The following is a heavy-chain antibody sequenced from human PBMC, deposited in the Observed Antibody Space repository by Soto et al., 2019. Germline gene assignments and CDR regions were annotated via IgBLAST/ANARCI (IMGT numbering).Heavy chain of an antibody. CDR3: AHRSWRQQLAKRTKYYYYYMDV. D-gene: IGHD6-13*01. CDR1: GFSLSTSGVG. V-gene: IGHV2-5*02. Sequence: SGPTLVKPTQTLTLTCTFSGFSLSTSGVGVGWIRQPPGKALEWLALIYWDDDKRYSPSLKSRLTITKDTSKNQVVLTMTNMDPVDTATYYCAHRSWRQQLAKRTKYYYYYMDVWGKGTTVTVSS. CDR2: IYWDDDK. J-gene: IGHJ6*03.